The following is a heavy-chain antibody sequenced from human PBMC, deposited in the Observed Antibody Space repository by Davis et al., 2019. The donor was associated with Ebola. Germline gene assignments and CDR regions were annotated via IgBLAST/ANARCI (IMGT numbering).Heavy chain of an antibody. V-gene: IGHV4-4*02. CDR1: GGSISSPNW. Sequence: MPSETLSLTCGFSGGSISSPNWWSWVRQPPGKGLEWIGDIYHSGERNYNPSLKSRVTISVDKSKNQFSLKLSSVTAADTAVYYCARAAPMWGWFDPWGQGTLVTVSS. CDR3: ARAAPMWGWFDP. CDR2: IYHSGER. J-gene: IGHJ5*02. D-gene: IGHD1-26*01.